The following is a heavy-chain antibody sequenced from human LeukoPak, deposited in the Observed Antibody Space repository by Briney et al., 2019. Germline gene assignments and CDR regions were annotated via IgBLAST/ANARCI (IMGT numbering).Heavy chain of an antibody. CDR1: GFTFSSYA. CDR3: AKEFDSSGYHGVRSY. V-gene: IGHV3-30-3*01. CDR2: ISYDGSNK. D-gene: IGHD3-22*01. Sequence: AGGSLRLSCAASGFTFSSYAMHWVRQAPGKGLEWVAVISYDGSNKYYADSVKGRFTISRDNSKNTLYLQMNSLRAEDTAVYYCAKEFDSSGYHGVRSYWGQGTLVTVSS. J-gene: IGHJ4*02.